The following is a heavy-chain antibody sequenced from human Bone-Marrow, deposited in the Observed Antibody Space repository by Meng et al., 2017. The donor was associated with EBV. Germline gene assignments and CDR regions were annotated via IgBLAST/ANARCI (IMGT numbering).Heavy chain of an antibody. CDR3: ARPFPSWQSPRLDPFGA. CDR1: GDSISSFSY. D-gene: IGHD6-19*01. Sequence: RQLGESGPGQGKPSETLSLTCTVSGDSISSFSYWGWIRQPPGRGLEWIGSVHYTGSTYYSPSLKSRVTVSVDTSKNQFSLRLTSVTAADTAVYYCARPFPSWQSPRLDPFGAWGQGTLVTVSS. CDR2: VHYTGST. J-gene: IGHJ5*02. V-gene: IGHV4-39*01.